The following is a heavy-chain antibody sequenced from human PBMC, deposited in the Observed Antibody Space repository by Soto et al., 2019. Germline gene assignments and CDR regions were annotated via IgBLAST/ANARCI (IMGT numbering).Heavy chain of an antibody. D-gene: IGHD3-16*01. CDR1: GFTFSSYA. CDR3: AKVKGGDGAFDI. CDR2: ISGSGGST. Sequence: EVQLLESGGGLVQPGGSLRLSCAASGFTFSSYAMSWVRQAPGKGLEWVSTISGSGGSTNHADSVKGRFTISRDNSKNTLYLQMNSLRAEDMAVYYCAKVKGGDGAFDIWGQGTMVTVSS. V-gene: IGHV3-23*01. J-gene: IGHJ3*02.